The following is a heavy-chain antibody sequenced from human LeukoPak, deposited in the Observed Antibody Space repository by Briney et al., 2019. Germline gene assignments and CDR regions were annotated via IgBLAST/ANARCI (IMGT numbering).Heavy chain of an antibody. CDR1: GFTFGDYA. CDR3: TRGDGSGSY. CDR2: IRSKTSGGTT. V-gene: IGHV3-49*04. D-gene: IGHD1-26*01. J-gene: IGHJ4*02. Sequence: PGGSLRLSCTASGFTFGDYAMSWVRQAPGKGLDWIGFIRSKTSGGTTEYAASVKGRFTILRDDSKSIAYLQINSLKTEDTAVYCCTRGDGSGSYWGQGTLVTVSS.